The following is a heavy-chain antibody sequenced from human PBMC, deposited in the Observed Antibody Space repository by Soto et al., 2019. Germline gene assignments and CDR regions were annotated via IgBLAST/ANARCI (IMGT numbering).Heavy chain of an antibody. V-gene: IGHV4-59*01. CDR2: VYYSGST. CDR1: GGSINNYY. D-gene: IGHD3-10*01. J-gene: IGHJ6*02. CDR3: ARFFRGVAV. Sequence: PSETLSLTCTVSGGSINNYYWTWIRQPPGKGLDWIGYVYYSGSTNYNPSLKSRLTISVDASKNQFSLKLTSVTAADTAVYYCARFFRGVAVWGQGTSVTFSS.